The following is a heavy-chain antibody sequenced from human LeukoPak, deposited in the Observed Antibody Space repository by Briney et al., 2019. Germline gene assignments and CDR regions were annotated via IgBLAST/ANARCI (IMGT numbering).Heavy chain of an antibody. V-gene: IGHV4-39*07. CDR2: IFYSGST. CDR3: ARVSSGWSPNYFDY. CDR1: GGSISTSNYY. J-gene: IGHJ4*02. D-gene: IGHD6-19*01. Sequence: SETLSLTCTVSGGSISTSNYYWGWIRQPPGKGLEWIGNIFYSGSTYYSPSVKSRVTISLDTSRNQFSLKLSSVTAADTAVYYCARVSSGWSPNYFDYWGQGTLVTVSS.